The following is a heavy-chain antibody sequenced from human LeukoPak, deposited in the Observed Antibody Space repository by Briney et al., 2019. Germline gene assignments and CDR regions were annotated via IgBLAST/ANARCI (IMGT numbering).Heavy chain of an antibody. J-gene: IGHJ3*02. Sequence: RITSDGSSTSRADSVKGRFTISRDNAKNTLYLQMNSLRAEDTAVYYCARDYAVGESFDIWGQGTLVTVSS. V-gene: IGHV3-74*01. CDR2: ITSDGSST. D-gene: IGHD3-16*01. CDR3: ARDYAVGESFDI.